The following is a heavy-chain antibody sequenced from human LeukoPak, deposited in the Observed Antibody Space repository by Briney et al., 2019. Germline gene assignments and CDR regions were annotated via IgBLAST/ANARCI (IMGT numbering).Heavy chain of an antibody. CDR3: ARDNSVRDEAWWFYP. V-gene: IGHV1-46*01. D-gene: IGHD5-24*01. J-gene: IGHJ5*02. CDR2: ISPTGGST. Sequence: ASVKVSCKAFGYTFTNNWMQWVRQAPGQGPEWMGLISPTGGSTAYAQKFQGRVTLTRDMSTSTDYLELSSLRSEDTAVYYCARDNSVRDEAWWFYPWGQGTLVTVSS. CDR1: GYTFTNNW.